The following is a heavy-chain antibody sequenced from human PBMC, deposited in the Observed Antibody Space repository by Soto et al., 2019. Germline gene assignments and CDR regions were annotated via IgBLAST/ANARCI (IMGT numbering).Heavy chain of an antibody. CDR3: ARVPDR. J-gene: IGHJ5*02. CDR2: IYHSGST. Sequence: PSLTCAVSGGSISSGGYSWSWIRQPPGKGLEWIGYIYHSGSTYYNPSLKSRVTISVDRSKNQFSLKLSSVTAADTAVYYCARVPDRWGQGTLVTAPQ. V-gene: IGHV4-30-2*01. CDR1: GGSISSGGYS. D-gene: IGHD2-2*01.